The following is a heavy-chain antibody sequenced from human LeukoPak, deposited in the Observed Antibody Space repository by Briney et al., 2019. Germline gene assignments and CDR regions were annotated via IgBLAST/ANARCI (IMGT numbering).Heavy chain of an antibody. CDR3: AKETASDFGGAVDY. D-gene: IGHD3-10*01. J-gene: IGHJ4*02. V-gene: IGHV3-23*01. CDR2: VSGSGGSA. CDR1: GFTFNNYA. Sequence: SGGSLSLSCAASGFTFNNYAMSWARQAPGKGLEWVSGVSGSGGSAYYADSVKGRFTISRDNSKNTLYLQISSLRAEDTAVYYCAKETASDFGGAVDYWGQGTLVTVSS.